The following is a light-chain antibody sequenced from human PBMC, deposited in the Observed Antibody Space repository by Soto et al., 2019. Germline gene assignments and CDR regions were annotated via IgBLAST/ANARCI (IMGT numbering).Light chain of an antibody. CDR3: KSYAGSNTYV. Sequence: QSALTEASCASGSPGQSGTICYAGTKKDIGVYDLVSCYQHHPGKAPRQIRYEVFQRPSEVPDRLHGSKSGNAASVTVSRVQATDKADYFCKSYAGSNTYVFGSGTKVTVL. J-gene: IGLJ1*01. CDR1: KKDIGVYDL. V-gene: IGLV2-8*01. CDR2: EVF.